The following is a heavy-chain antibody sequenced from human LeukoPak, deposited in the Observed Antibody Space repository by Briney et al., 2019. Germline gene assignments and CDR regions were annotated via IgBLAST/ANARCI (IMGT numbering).Heavy chain of an antibody. D-gene: IGHD2-2*01. Sequence: PSETLSFTCTVGGGSLSGHYWGWIRQPPGKGLELVGHIYYTGTTFYNPSLNSRVTITLDTSRNQFSLRLTSVIAADTAVYYCARFSWGCSTASCYLTNWGQGALVTVSS. CDR1: GGSLSGHY. CDR3: ARFSWGCSTASCYLTN. CDR2: IYYTGTT. J-gene: IGHJ4*02. V-gene: IGHV4-59*11.